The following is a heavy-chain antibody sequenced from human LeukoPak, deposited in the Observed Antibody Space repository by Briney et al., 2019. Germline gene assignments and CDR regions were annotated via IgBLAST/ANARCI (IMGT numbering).Heavy chain of an antibody. V-gene: IGHV1-18*01. CDR3: ARDKEYYYDSSAPSDY. Sequence: ASVKVSCKASGYTFTSYGISWVRQAPGQGLEWMGWISAYNGNTNYAQKLQGRVTMTTDTSTSTAYMELRSLRSDDTAVYYCARDKEYYYDSSAPSDYWGQGTLVTVSS. D-gene: IGHD3-22*01. CDR1: GYTFTSYG. CDR2: ISAYNGNT. J-gene: IGHJ4*02.